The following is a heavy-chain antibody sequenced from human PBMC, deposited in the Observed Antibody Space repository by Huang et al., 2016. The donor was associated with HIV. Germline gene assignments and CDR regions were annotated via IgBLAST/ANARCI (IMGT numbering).Heavy chain of an antibody. CDR3: ARINIVAWGAPAFDS. D-gene: IGHD5-12*01. J-gene: IGHJ4*02. CDR2: ITGHGGST. CDR1: GFTFSDFA. Sequence: EVQVLESGGGLVQPGGSLRLSCAVSGFTFSDFAMSWVRQGPGKGLEWVSTITGHGGSTYYAESVRGRFAISRDNSKNTLSLQMHSLGVDDTAVYYCARINIVAWGAPAFDSWGQGTLVTVSS. V-gene: IGHV3-23*01.